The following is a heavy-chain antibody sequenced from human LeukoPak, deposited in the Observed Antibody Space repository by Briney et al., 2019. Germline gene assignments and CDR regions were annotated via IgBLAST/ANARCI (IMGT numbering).Heavy chain of an antibody. Sequence: SVKVSCKASGYTFTSYDINWVRQAPGQGLEWMGGIIPIFGTANYAQKFQGRVTITADESTSTAYMELSSLRSEDTAVYYCAREWIQLWGAHMDVWGKGTTVTISS. CDR2: IIPIFGTA. J-gene: IGHJ6*03. CDR3: AREWIQLWGAHMDV. V-gene: IGHV1-69*13. D-gene: IGHD5-18*01. CDR1: GYTFTSYD.